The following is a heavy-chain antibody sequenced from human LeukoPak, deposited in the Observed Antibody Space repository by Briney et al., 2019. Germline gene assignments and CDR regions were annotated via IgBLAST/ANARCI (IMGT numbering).Heavy chain of an antibody. Sequence: PSQTLSLTCTVSGGSISSGGYYWSWIRQHPGKGLEWIGYIYYSGSAYYNPSLKSRITISVDTSKNQFSLKLNSVTAADTAVYYCARGSMVAATGVDYWGQGTLVTVSS. J-gene: IGHJ4*02. CDR2: IYYSGSA. CDR1: GGSISSGGYY. CDR3: ARGSMVAATGVDY. D-gene: IGHD2-15*01. V-gene: IGHV4-31*03.